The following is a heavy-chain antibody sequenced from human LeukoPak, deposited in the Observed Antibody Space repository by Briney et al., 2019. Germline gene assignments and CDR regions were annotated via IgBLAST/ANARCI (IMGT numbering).Heavy chain of an antibody. CDR1: GGSISSYY. D-gene: IGHD4-17*01. J-gene: IGHJ6*03. CDR2: IYTSGST. CDR3: ARESVTTSYYYYYMDV. V-gene: IGHV4-4*07. Sequence: SETLSLTCTVCGGSISSYYWSWIRQPAGKGLEWIGRIYTSGSTNYNPSLKSRVTMSVDTSKNQFSLKLSSVTAADTAVYYCARESVTTSYYYYYMDVWGKGTTVTISS.